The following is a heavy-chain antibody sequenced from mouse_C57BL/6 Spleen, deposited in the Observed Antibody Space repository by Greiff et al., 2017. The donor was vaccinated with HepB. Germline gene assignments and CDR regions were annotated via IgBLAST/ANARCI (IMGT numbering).Heavy chain of an antibody. V-gene: IGHV5-9-1*02. CDR2: ISSGGDYI. J-gene: IGHJ2*01. CDR3: TRAPLDY. CDR1: GFTFSSYA. Sequence: EVKVVESGEGLVKPGGSLKLSCAASGFTFSSYAMSWVRQTPEKRLEWVAYISSGGDYIYYADTVKGRFTSSRDNARKTLYLQMSSLKSEDTAMYYCTRAPLDYWGQGTTLTVSS.